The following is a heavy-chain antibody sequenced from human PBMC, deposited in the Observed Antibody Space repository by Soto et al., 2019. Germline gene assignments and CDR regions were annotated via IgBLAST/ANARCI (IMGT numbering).Heavy chain of an antibody. CDR2: FDPEDGET. J-gene: IGHJ6*02. Sequence: EASVKVSCKVSGYTLTELSMHWVRQAPGKGLEWMGGFDPEDGETIYAQKFQGRVTMTEDTSTDTAYMELSSLRSEDTAVYYCATKGRWYVGYYYYGMDVWGQGTTATVSS. D-gene: IGHD6-13*01. CDR1: GYTLTELS. V-gene: IGHV1-24*01. CDR3: ATKGRWYVGYYYYGMDV.